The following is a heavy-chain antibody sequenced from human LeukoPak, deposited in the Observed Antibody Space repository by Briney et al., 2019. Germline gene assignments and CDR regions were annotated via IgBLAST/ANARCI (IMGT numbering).Heavy chain of an antibody. CDR1: GFTFSSYA. CDR2: ISGGSSFT. CDR3: ARDLGYSSGPNY. V-gene: IGHV3-21*01. Sequence: PGGSLRLSCAVSGFTFSSYAMHWVRQAPGKGLEWVSYISGGSSFTYYVDSVKGRFTISRDNAKNSLYLQMNSLRAEDTAVYYCARDLGYSSGPNYWGQGTRVTVSS. J-gene: IGHJ4*02. D-gene: IGHD6-19*01.